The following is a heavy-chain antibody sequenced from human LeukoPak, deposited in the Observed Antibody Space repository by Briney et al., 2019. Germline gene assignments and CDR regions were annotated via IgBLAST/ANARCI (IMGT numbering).Heavy chain of an antibody. CDR3: ARGNPYSSSSAWFDP. V-gene: IGHV1-2*02. CDR2: INPNSGGT. Sequence: GASVKVSCKASGYTLTGYYIHWVRQAPGHGLEWLGWINPNSGGTNYAQKFQGRVTVTRDASISTAYMELSRLRSDDTAVYYCARGNPYSSSSAWFDPWGQGTLVTVSS. J-gene: IGHJ5*02. D-gene: IGHD6-6*01. CDR1: GYTLTGYY.